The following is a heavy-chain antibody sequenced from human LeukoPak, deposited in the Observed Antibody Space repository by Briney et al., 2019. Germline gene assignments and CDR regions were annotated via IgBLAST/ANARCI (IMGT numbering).Heavy chain of an antibody. CDR3: ARQAVAETPNRSGVLDWFDP. J-gene: IGHJ5*02. Sequence: SETLSLTCTVSGVSISSSSYYWGWIRQPPGKGLEWIGSIYYSGSTYYNPSLKSRVTISVDTSKNQFSLKLSSVTAADTAVYYCARQAVAETPNRSGVLDWFDPWGQGTLVTVSS. V-gene: IGHV4-39*01. D-gene: IGHD6-19*01. CDR2: IYYSGST. CDR1: GVSISSSSYY.